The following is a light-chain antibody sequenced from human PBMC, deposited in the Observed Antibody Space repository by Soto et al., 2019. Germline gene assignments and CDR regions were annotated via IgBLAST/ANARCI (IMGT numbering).Light chain of an antibody. Sequence: DIPMTQSPSTLSASVGDSVTITCRASQSIRNWLAWYQQKPGQAPKLLISKASNLESGVPSRFSGSGSGTEFILAISSLQPDDFATYHCQQFHDYPITFGQGTRLEIK. CDR2: KAS. CDR1: QSIRNW. J-gene: IGKJ5*01. V-gene: IGKV1-5*03. CDR3: QQFHDYPIT.